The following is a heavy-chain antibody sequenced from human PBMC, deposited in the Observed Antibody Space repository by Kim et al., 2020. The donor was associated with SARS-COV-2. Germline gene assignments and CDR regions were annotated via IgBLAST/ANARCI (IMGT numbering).Heavy chain of an antibody. CDR1: GFTFSSYA. J-gene: IGHJ4*02. Sequence: GGSLRLSCAASGFTFSSYAMSWVRQAPGKGLEWVSAISGSGGSTYYADSVKGRFTISRDNSKNTLYLQMNSLRAEDTAVYYCAKDPRPYDYGDHVDYWGQGTLVTVSS. V-gene: IGHV3-23*01. CDR3: AKDPRPYDYGDHVDY. CDR2: ISGSGGST. D-gene: IGHD4-17*01.